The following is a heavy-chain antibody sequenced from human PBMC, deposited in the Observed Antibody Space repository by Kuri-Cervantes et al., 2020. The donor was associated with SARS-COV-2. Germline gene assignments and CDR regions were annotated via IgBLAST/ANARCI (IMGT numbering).Heavy chain of an antibody. J-gene: IGHJ3*02. CDR3: SRAGSKWLSGAFDI. D-gene: IGHD3-22*01. Sequence: ASVKVSSKASGYTFTSYDINWVRQDTGQGLEWMGWMNPNSGNTGYAQKFQGRVTMTRKTSISTAYMQLSSLRSDDTAVYYCSRAGSKWLSGAFDIWGQGTMVTVSS. V-gene: IGHV1-8*01. CDR2: MNPNSGNT. CDR1: GYTFTSYD.